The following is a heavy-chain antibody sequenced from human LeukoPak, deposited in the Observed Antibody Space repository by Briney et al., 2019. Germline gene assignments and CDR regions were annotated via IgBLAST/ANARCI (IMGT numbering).Heavy chain of an antibody. V-gene: IGHV1-69*05. D-gene: IGHD2-21*02. Sequence: SVKVSCKASGGTFSSYAISWVRQAPGQGLEWMGGIIPIFGTANYAQKFQGRVTITTDESTSTAYMELSSLRSEDTAVNYCASTFADYCGGDCYPYYFDYWGPGTLVTVSS. CDR3: ASTFADYCGGDCYPYYFDY. CDR1: GGTFSSYA. CDR2: IIPIFGTA. J-gene: IGHJ4*02.